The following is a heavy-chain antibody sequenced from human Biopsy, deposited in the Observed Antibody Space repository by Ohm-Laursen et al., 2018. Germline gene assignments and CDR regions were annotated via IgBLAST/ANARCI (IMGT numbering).Heavy chain of an antibody. V-gene: IGHV1-8*01. CDR3: ARGYSRRVSIFEASIYWFDT. Sequence: ASVKVSCKASGYSFSTYDVNWVRQARGQGLEWMGWMIPSSGKTGYAQRFQGRVTSTMNTSISTAYMELSGPRSEDTAVYFCARGYSRRVSIFEASIYWFDTWGQGTLVTVSS. D-gene: IGHD6-6*01. CDR1: GYSFSTYD. J-gene: IGHJ5*02. CDR2: MIPSSGKT.